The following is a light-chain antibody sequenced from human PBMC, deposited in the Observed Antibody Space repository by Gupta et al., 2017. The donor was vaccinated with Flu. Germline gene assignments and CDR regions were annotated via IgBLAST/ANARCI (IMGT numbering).Light chain of an antibody. CDR2: DAS. CDR1: QSVSSSN. CDR3: QQDHASPLN. V-gene: IGKV3-20*01. Sequence: PGERATLSCRASQSVSSSNLAWYQQRPGQAPRLLIYDASSRATGIADRFSGSGSGTDFTLTISRLEPEDSAVYYCQQDHASPLNFGGGTKVEIK. J-gene: IGKJ4*01.